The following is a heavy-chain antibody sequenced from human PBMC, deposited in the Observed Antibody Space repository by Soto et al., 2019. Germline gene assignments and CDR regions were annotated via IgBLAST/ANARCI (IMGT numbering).Heavy chain of an antibody. J-gene: IGHJ5*02. V-gene: IGHV4-39*01. Sequence: SETLSLTCTVSGDSIISGDFYWGWLRHPPGKGLEWIGSIFYLGSSYYNPSLKSRVTMSVDTSKNQFSLRLRSVTAADTALYFCARHSLALRKNNWFDPWGQGIMVTVSS. CDR2: IFYLGSS. CDR1: GDSIISGDFY. CDR3: ARHSLALRKNNWFDP. D-gene: IGHD3-3*02.